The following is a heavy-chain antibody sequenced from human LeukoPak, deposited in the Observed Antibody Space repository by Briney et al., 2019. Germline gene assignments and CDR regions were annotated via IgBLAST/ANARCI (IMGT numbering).Heavy chain of an antibody. V-gene: IGHV1-2*02. CDR3: ARGRKYTSGYRVTELGSGYSDY. Sequence: GASVKVSCKASGYTFTGYYMHWVRQAPGQGLEWMGWINPNSGGTNYAQKFKGRVTITRDRSISTAYMELSRLRSDDTAVYYCARGRKYTSGYRVTELGSGYSDYWGQGTPVTVSS. J-gene: IGHJ4*02. D-gene: IGHD5-18*01. CDR1: GYTFTGYY. CDR2: INPNSGGT.